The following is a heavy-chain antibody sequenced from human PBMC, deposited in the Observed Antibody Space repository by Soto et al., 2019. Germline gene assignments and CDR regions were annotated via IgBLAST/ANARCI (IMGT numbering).Heavy chain of an antibody. J-gene: IGHJ4*02. CDR3: ARSIVVVDVDYFHY. V-gene: IGHV1-69*13. CDR1: GGTFSSYA. D-gene: IGHD3-22*01. Sequence: TSVKVSCKASGGTFSSYAISWVRQAPGQGLEWMGGIIPIFGTANYAQKFQGRVTITADESTSTAYMELSSLRSEDTAVYYCARSIVVVDVDYFHYWGQGTLGTVSS. CDR2: IIPIFGTA.